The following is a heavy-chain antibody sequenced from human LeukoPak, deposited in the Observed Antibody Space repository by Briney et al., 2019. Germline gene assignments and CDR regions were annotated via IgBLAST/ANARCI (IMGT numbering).Heavy chain of an antibody. Sequence: SETLSLTCSVSGGSISTYYWTWIRQPPGKGLEWIGNIHYNGRINYNPSLKSRVTISVGTSKNQFSLKLSSVTAADTAEYYCAREVYDSNGYYTDYWGQGTLVTVSS. D-gene: IGHD3-22*01. V-gene: IGHV4-59*01. CDR2: IHYNGRI. CDR3: AREVYDSNGYYTDY. CDR1: GGSISTYY. J-gene: IGHJ4*02.